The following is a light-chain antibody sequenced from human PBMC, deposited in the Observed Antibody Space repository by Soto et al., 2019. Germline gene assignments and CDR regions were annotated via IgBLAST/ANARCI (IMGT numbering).Light chain of an antibody. CDR1: QTLLDSDDGNTY. CDR2: GIS. CDR3: MQRKEFPWT. Sequence: DIVMTQTPLSLPVTPGEPASISCRSSQTLLDSDDGNTYLDWYLQKPGQSPQLLIYGISSRASGVPDRCSGSGLGTDITRKISRVEAGDVGVFYGMQRKEFPWTFGQGTKVEIK. J-gene: IGKJ1*01. V-gene: IGKV2-40*01.